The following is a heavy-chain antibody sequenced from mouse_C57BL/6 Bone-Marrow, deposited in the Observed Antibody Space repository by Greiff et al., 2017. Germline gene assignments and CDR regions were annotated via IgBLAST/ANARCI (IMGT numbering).Heavy chain of an antibody. Sequence: EVQVVESGGDLVKPGGSLKLSCAASGFTFSSYGMSWVRQTPDKRLEWVATISSGGSYTYYPDSVKGRFTISRDNAKNTLYLQMSSLKSEDTAMYYCARDYYGSWFAYRGQGTLVTVSA. CDR3: ARDYYGSWFAY. CDR1: GFTFSSYG. D-gene: IGHD1-1*01. CDR2: ISSGGSYT. J-gene: IGHJ3*01. V-gene: IGHV5-6*01.